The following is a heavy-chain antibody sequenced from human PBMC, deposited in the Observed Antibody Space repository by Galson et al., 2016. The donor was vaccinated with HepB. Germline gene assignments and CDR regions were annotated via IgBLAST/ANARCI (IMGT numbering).Heavy chain of an antibody. Sequence: SLRLSCAASGFTFSSYAMTWVRQAPGKGLEWVSVITGGGSTYYAASVKGRFTISRDNAKNTLYLQMNSLRAEDTAVYYCARPGYCSGSSCYVPFDIWGQGTMATVSS. D-gene: IGHD2-15*01. CDR3: ARPGYCSGSSCYVPFDI. J-gene: IGHJ3*02. CDR2: ITGGGST. V-gene: IGHV3-23*01. CDR1: GFTFSSYA.